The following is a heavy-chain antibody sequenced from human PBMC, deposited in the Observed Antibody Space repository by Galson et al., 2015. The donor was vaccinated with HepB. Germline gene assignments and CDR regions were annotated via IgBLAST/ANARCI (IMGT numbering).Heavy chain of an antibody. V-gene: IGHV3-23*01. CDR2: IRGSGGST. Sequence: SLRLSCAASGFTFSTYAMNWVRQAPGKGLEWVSVIRGSGGSTYYADSVKGRVTISRYKSKNTLFLQMNSLRVEDTAVYYCTKGVGVRGVSWFDPWGQGTLVTVSS. CDR1: GFTFSTYA. J-gene: IGHJ5*02. D-gene: IGHD3-10*01. CDR3: TKGVGVRGVSWFDP.